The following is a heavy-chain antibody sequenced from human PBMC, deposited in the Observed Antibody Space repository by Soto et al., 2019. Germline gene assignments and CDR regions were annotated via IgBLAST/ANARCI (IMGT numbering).Heavy chain of an antibody. D-gene: IGHD3-9*01. CDR2: IKSKTDGGTT. J-gene: IGHJ4*02. CDR3: TTSTHKLRYFDWLLDYFHY. V-gene: IGHV3-15*01. Sequence: XGSLRLSCAASVFTFSNAWMSCVRHAPGKWLEWVGRIKSKTDGGTTDYAAPVKGRSTISRDDSKNTLYLQMNSLKTEDTAVYYCTTSTHKLRYFDWLLDYFHYWGQGTLLTGSS. CDR1: VFTFSNAW.